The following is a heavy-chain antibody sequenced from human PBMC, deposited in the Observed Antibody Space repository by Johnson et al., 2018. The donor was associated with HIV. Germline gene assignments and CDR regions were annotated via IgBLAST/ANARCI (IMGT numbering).Heavy chain of an antibody. CDR3: ARASYVDAFDI. CDR2: IYSGGST. V-gene: IGHV3-66*01. Sequence: VQLLESGVGVVQPGRSLRLSCAASGFTFSSYGMSWVRQAPGKGLEWVSVIYSGGSTYSADSVKGRFTISRDSSKNSLYLQMNSLRAEDTAVYYCARASYVDAFDIWGQGTMVTVSS. CDR1: GFTFSSYG. J-gene: IGHJ3*02. D-gene: IGHD1-26*01.